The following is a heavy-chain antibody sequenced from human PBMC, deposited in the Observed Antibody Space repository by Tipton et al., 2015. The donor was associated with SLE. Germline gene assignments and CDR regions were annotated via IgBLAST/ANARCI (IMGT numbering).Heavy chain of an antibody. Sequence: SLRLSCAASGFTFSSYGMHWVRQAPGKGLEWVAVISYDGSNKYYADSVKGRFTISRDNSKNTLYLQMNSLRAEDTAVYYCAKDGGSGWVPYFDYWGQGTLVTVSS. CDR3: AKDGGSGWVPYFDY. CDR2: ISYDGSNK. J-gene: IGHJ4*02. CDR1: GFTFSSYG. V-gene: IGHV3-30*18. D-gene: IGHD6-19*01.